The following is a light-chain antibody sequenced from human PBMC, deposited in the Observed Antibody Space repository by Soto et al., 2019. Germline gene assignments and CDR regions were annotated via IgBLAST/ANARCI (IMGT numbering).Light chain of an antibody. Sequence: QSVLTQPPSMSGAPGQRVTISFTGSSSNIGAGYDVHWYQQLPGTPPKLLIYLNNDRPSGVPDRFSGSKSVTSSSLAITGLLADDEAVYYCQSSDNSQPGLVIFGGGPKFTVL. CDR1: SSNIGAGYD. J-gene: IGLJ2*01. CDR2: LNN. CDR3: QSSDNSQPGLVI. V-gene: IGLV1-40*01.